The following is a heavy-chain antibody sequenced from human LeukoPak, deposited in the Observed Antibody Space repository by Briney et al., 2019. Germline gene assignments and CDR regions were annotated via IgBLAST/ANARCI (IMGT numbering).Heavy chain of an antibody. V-gene: IGHV4-59*08. CDR2: IYYSGST. CDR1: GGSISSYY. CDR3: ARGRYYYDSSGYYADYFDY. D-gene: IGHD3-22*01. Sequence: SETLSLTCTVSGGSISSYYWSWIRQPPGKGLEWIGYIYYSGSTNYNPSLKSRVTISVDTSKNQSSLKLSSVTAADTAVYYCARGRYYYDSSGYYADYFDYWGQGTLVTVSS. J-gene: IGHJ4*02.